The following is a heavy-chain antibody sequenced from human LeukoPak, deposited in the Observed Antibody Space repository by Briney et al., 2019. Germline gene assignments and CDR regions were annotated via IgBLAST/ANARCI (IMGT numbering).Heavy chain of an antibody. CDR3: AKGRTNNYGDPYFDY. Sequence: PGGSLRLSCVASGFTFDDYAMHWVRQAPGKGLEWVSGISWNSGSIGYADSVKGRFTISRDDAKNSLYLQMNSLRTEDTASYYCAKGRTNNYGDPYFDYWGQGTLVTVSS. CDR2: ISWNSGSI. V-gene: IGHV3-9*01. CDR1: GFTFDDYA. J-gene: IGHJ4*02. D-gene: IGHD4-17*01.